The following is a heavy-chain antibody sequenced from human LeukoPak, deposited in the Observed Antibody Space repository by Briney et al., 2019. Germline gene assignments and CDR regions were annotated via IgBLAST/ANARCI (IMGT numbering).Heavy chain of an antibody. CDR1: GGSFRGDYY. CDR3: ARAPWAYGNYVHAFDI. CDR2: IYSGGRI. V-gene: IGHV4-39*07. D-gene: IGHD4-11*01. Sequence: SETLSLTCTVSGGSFRGDYYWAWIRQPPGKGLEWIGSIYSGGRIYYNPSLKSRVSISIDTSNNDLSLKVTSVTAADTAGYYCARAPWAYGNYVHAFDIWGQGQWSPSLQ. J-gene: IGHJ3*02.